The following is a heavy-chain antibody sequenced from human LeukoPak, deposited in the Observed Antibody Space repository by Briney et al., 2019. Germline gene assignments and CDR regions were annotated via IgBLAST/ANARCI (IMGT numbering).Heavy chain of an antibody. CDR3: ARVGGSRYFDL. CDR1: GGSVSTYY. Sequence: SETLSLTCTVSGGSVSTYYWSWIRQPAGKGLEWIGRMNTSGSTIYNPSIKSRVIMSEDTSKNQFPLKLTSVTAADTAVYYCARVGGSRYFDLWGRGTLVTVSS. D-gene: IGHD3-16*01. V-gene: IGHV4-4*07. J-gene: IGHJ2*01. CDR2: MNTSGST.